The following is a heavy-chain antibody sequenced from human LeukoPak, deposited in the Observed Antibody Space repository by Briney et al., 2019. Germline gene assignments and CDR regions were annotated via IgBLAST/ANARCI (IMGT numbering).Heavy chain of an antibody. D-gene: IGHD3-22*01. CDR1: GFTFSSYG. J-gene: IGHJ4*02. Sequence: GGSLRLSCAASGFTFSSYGIHWVRQAPGKGLEWVAFTRYDGSNKYYVDSVKGRFTISRDNSKNTLYLQMNSLRAEDTAVYYCAKDGRLVRPQYFFDYWGQGTLVTVSS. CDR2: TRYDGSNK. CDR3: AKDGRLVRPQYFFDY. V-gene: IGHV3-30*02.